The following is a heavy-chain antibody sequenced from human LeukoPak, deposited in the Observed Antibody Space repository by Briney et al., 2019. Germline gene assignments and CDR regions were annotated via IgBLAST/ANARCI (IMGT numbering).Heavy chain of an antibody. D-gene: IGHD1-7*01. CDR2: IRYDGSNK. J-gene: IGHJ2*01. Sequence: PGGSLRLSCAASGFTFSSYGMHWVRQAPGKGLEWVAFIRYDGSNKYYADSVKGRFTISRDNAKNSLYLQMNSLRAEDTAVYYCARDKGPFNWNYYWYFDLWGRGTLVTVSS. CDR3: ARDKGPFNWNYYWYFDL. CDR1: GFTFSSYG. V-gene: IGHV3-30*02.